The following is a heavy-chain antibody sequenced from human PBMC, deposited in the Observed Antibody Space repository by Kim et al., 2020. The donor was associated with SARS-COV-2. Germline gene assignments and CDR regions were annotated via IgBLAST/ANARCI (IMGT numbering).Heavy chain of an antibody. CDR1: GYTFTSYY. V-gene: IGHV1-46*01. D-gene: IGHD2-8*01. Sequence: ASVKVSCKASGYTFTSYYMHWVRQAPGQGLEWMGIINPSGGSTSYAQKFQGRVTMTRDTSTSTVYMELSSLRSEDTAVYYCARDRGGYCTNGVCYIDAFDIWGQGTMVTVSS. CDR3: ARDRGGYCTNGVCYIDAFDI. CDR2: INPSGGST. J-gene: IGHJ3*02.